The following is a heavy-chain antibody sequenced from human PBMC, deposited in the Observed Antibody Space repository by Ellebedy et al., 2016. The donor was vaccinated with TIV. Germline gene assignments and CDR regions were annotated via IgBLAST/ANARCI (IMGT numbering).Heavy chain of an antibody. CDR1: GYRFTSYW. D-gene: IGHD1-7*01. V-gene: IGHV5-51*01. CDR3: ARGTNNWNYQRFDY. Sequence: GESPKISCKGSGYRFTSYWIGWVPQMPGKGLEWMGISYPGDSDTRYSPSFQGQVTISADKSISTAYLQWSSLKASDNAMYYCARGTNNWNYQRFDYWGQGTLVTVSS. CDR2: SYPGDSDT. J-gene: IGHJ4*02.